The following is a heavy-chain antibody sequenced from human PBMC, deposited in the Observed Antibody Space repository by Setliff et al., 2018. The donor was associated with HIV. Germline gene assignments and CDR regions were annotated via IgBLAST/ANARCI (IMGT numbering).Heavy chain of an antibody. D-gene: IGHD3-16*01. Sequence: LSLTCTVSGGSISSYYWSWIRQAPGKGLEWISYISSRGSTIYYADSVKGRFTVSRDNVKNSLYLQMNSLRAEDTAIYYCARDNNRGGAVDYWGQGTLVTVSS. V-gene: IGHV3-11*04. J-gene: IGHJ4*02. CDR3: ARDNNRGGAVDY. CDR2: ISSRGSTI. CDR1: GGSISSYY.